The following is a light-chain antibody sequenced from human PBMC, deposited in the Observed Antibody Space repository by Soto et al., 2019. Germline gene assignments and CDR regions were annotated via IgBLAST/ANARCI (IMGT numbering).Light chain of an antibody. V-gene: IGLV2-14*01. Sequence: QSVLTQPASVSGSPGQSITISCTGTSSDIGNYKYVSWYQQNPGKAPKLMIYDVSNRPSGVSNRFSGSKSGNTASLTISGLQAEDEADYYCSSYTSSSTLVFGGGTKVTVL. J-gene: IGLJ2*01. CDR2: DVS. CDR3: SSYTSSSTLV. CDR1: SSDIGNYKY.